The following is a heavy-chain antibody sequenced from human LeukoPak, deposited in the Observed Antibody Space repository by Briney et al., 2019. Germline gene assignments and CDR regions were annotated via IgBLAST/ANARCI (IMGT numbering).Heavy chain of an antibody. D-gene: IGHD4-11*01. CDR1: GGSISSSSYY. J-gene: IGHJ4*02. CDR2: IYYSGST. CDR3: ARERGTTVDY. V-gene: IGHV4-39*07. Sequence: SETLSLTCTVSGGSISSSSYYWGWIRQPPGKGLEWIGSIYYSGSTYYNPSLKSRVTMSVDTSKNQFSLKLSSVTAADTAVYYCARERGTTVDYWGQGTLVTVSS.